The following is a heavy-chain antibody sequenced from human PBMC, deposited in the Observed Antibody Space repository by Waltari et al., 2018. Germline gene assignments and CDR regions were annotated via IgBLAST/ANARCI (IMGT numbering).Heavy chain of an antibody. CDR3: VRGYPDIVATISDY. D-gene: IGHD5-12*01. CDR2: FYKSWTT. V-gene: IGHV4-39*07. J-gene: IGHJ4*02. CDR1: RSSIRNNNYY. Sequence: QLQLQESGPGLVKPSETLFLTCTVSRSSIRNNNYYWGWVRQPPGKGLEWIGSFYKSWTTYYNPSLKSRVTISVDTANNQFSLKLNSVTAADTAVYYCVRGYPDIVATISDYWGQGTLVIVSS.